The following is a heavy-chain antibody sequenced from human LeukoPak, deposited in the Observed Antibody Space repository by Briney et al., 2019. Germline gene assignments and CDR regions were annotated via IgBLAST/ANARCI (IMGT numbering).Heavy chain of an antibody. J-gene: IGHJ4*02. V-gene: IGHV1-69*06. D-gene: IGHD3-10*01. CDR2: IIPIFGTA. CDR3: ARGYGSGSYSSFDY. Sequence: SVKVSCKASGGTFSSYAISWVRQAPGQGLEWMGGIIPIFGTANYAQKFQGRVTITADKSTSTAYMELSSLGSGDTAVYYCARGYGSGSYSSFDYWGQGTLVTVSS. CDR1: GGTFSSYA.